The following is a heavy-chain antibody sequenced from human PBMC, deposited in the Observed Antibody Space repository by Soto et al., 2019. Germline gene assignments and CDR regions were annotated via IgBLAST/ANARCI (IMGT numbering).Heavy chain of an antibody. J-gene: IGHJ5*02. V-gene: IGHV4-59*12. Sequence: PSETLSLTCTVSSGSIRDYYWGWIRQSPGKGLEWIGYIYYTGTTKYNPSLKSRVTISVDTSKNQFSLKLSSVTAADTAVYYCARDAGYSYGSNWFDPWGQGTLVTVS. CDR3: ARDAGYSYGSNWFDP. CDR2: IYYTGTT. D-gene: IGHD5-18*01. CDR1: SGSIRDYY.